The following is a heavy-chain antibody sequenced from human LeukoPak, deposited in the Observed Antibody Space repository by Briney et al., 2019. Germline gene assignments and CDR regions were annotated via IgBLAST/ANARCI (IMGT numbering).Heavy chain of an antibody. CDR3: ARDSYCTNGVCYEGSWFDP. CDR1: GGSISSYY. Sequence: SETLSLTCTVSGGSISSYYWSWIRQPPGKGLEWIGSIYYSGSTYYNPSLKSRVTISVDMSKNQFSLKLSSVTAADTAVYYCARDSYCTNGVCYEGSWFDPWGQGTLVTVSS. J-gene: IGHJ5*02. CDR2: IYYSGST. D-gene: IGHD2-8*01. V-gene: IGHV4-59*12.